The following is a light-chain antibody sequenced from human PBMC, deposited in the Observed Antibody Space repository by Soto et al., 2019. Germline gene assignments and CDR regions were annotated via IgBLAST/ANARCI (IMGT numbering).Light chain of an antibody. CDR1: QSVSSSY. CDR3: QQYNKWPPIT. Sequence: EVMLTQSPGNLSLSPGERATLSCRASQSVSSSYLAWYQQKPGQAPRLLIFGASTRATGIPARFSGSGSGTEFTLTISSLQSEDFAVYYCQQYNKWPPITFGQGTRLEIK. CDR2: GAS. J-gene: IGKJ5*01. V-gene: IGKV3-15*01.